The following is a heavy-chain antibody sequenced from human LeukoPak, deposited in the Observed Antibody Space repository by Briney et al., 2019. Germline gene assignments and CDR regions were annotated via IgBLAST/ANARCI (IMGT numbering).Heavy chain of an antibody. Sequence: SETLSLTCTVSGGSISSSNYYWGWIRQPPGTGLEWIGSVSYSGSTYYNPSLKSRVTISVDTSKNQFSLKLSSVTAADTAVYYCARAYSSSWYFDWFDPWGQGTLVTVSS. D-gene: IGHD6-13*01. CDR3: ARAYSSSWYFDWFDP. CDR1: GGSISSSNYY. J-gene: IGHJ5*02. V-gene: IGHV4-39*01. CDR2: VSYSGST.